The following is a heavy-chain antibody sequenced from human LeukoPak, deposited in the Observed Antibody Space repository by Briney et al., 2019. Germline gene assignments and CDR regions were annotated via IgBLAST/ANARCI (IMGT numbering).Heavy chain of an antibody. CDR3: ARVNSVNYYFDY. CDR1: GFTFSNYW. Sequence: GGSLRLSCAASGFTFSNYWMTWVRQAPGKGLEWVANINQDGSQEYYVDSVKGRFTISRDNAKNSLYLQMNSLRAEDTAVYYCARVNSVNYYFDYWGQGTLVTVSS. D-gene: IGHD2/OR15-2a*01. J-gene: IGHJ4*02. CDR2: INQDGSQE. V-gene: IGHV3-7*01.